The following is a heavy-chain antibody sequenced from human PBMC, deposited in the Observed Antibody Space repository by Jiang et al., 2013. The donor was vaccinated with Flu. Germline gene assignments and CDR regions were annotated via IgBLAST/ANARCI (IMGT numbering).Heavy chain of an antibody. Sequence: VQLVESGGGLVQPGGSLRLSCAASGFTFSSYEMNWVRQAPGKGLEWVSYISSSGSTIYYADSVKGRFTISRDNSKNTLYLQMNSLRAEDTAVYYCARGLLKNIVVVVAATPGVDYWGQGTLVTVSS. CDR3: ARGLLKNIVVVVAATPGVDY. J-gene: IGHJ4*02. D-gene: IGHD2-15*01. CDR1: GFTFSSYE. CDR2: ISSSGSTI. V-gene: IGHV3-48*03.